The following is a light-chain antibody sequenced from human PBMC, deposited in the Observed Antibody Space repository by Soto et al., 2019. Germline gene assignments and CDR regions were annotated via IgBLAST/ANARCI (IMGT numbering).Light chain of an antibody. Sequence: DIQMTQSPSSLSASVGDRVTITCRASQSISTYLNWYQQKPGKAPKLLIYAASSLESGVPSRFTGSGSGTDFTLTISSLQPEDFAVYCCQQYGSSPRTFGQGTKVDIK. V-gene: IGKV1-39*01. CDR2: AAS. J-gene: IGKJ1*01. CDR1: QSISTY. CDR3: QQYGSSPRT.